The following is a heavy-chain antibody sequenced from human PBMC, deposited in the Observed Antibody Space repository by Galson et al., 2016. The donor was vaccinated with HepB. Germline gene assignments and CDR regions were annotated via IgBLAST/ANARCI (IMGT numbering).Heavy chain of an antibody. CDR2: ICGPGATT. V-gene: IGHV3-23*01. CDR1: GFSFSSYA. CDR3: AKAPHPSCNGASCHPLDH. D-gene: IGHD2-2*01. J-gene: IGHJ4*02. Sequence: SLRLSCAASGFSFSSYAMTWLRQTPGKGLEWVCSICGPGATTYYIDSVKDRFTVSRDNSKNTLYLQMNSLRAEDTAVYYCAKAPHPSCNGASCHPLDHWGQGTQVTVSS.